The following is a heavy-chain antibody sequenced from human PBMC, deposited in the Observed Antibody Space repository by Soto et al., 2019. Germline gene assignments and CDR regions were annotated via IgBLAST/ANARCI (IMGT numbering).Heavy chain of an antibody. CDR2: IYHSGST. V-gene: IGHV4-30-2*01. J-gene: IGHJ4*02. D-gene: IGHD4-17*01. CDR3: ARLYGWAPDY. Sequence: SETLSLTSVVSGGSISSGGYFWSWIRQPPGKGLEWIGYIYHSGSTYYNPSLKSRVTISVDRSKNQFSLKLSSVTAADTAVYYCARLYGWAPDYWGQGTLVTVSS. CDR1: GGSISSGGYF.